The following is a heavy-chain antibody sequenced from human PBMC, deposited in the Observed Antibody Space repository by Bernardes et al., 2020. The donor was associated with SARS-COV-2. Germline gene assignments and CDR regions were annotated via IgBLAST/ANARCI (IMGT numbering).Heavy chain of an antibody. CDR2: IDWDDDK. J-gene: IGHJ4*02. CDR1: VFSLATSGVG. CDR3: SHQMQY. V-gene: IGHV2-5*02. Sequence: SGPALVKPTQPLTLTCPFSVFSLATSGVGVGWIRQPPGKALEWLALIDWDDDKRYSPSLKNRLTITKDTSKNQVVLTRTNMDPMDTARYYCSHQMQYWGQGALVTVSS.